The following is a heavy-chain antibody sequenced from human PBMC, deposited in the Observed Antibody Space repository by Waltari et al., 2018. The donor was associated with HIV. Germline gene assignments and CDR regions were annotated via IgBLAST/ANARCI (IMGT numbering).Heavy chain of an antibody. V-gene: IGHV1-2*02. CDR2: INPRTGGT. D-gene: IGHD5-18*01. CDR3: ARGGWIQLWLFV. CDR1: GHSFNDFC. J-gene: IGHJ2*01. Sequence: QVHLEQSAAEVKKPGSSVKVSCKASGHSFNDFCIHWVRQTPGQGPEWMGYINPRTGGTNYALKFQDRVTLTTETSISTAYLQLRRLQIDDTATYFCARGGWIQLWLFVWGRGTRVTVSS.